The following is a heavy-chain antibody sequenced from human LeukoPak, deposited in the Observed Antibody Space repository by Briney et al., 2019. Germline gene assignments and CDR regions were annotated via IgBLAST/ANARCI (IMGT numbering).Heavy chain of an antibody. CDR2: IIPIFGTA. D-gene: IGHD1-26*01. CDR1: GGTFSSYA. J-gene: IGHJ6*03. V-gene: IGHV1-69*05. Sequence: SVKVSCKASGGTFSSYAISWVRQAPGQGLEWMGGIIPIFGTANYAQKFQGRVTITTDESTSTAYMELSSLRSEDTAVYYCAKAGTELADHPPDYYYYYYMDVWGKGTTVTVSS. CDR3: AKAGTELADHPPDYYYYYYMDV.